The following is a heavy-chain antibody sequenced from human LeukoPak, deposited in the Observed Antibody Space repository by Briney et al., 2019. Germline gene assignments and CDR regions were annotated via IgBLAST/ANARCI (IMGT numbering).Heavy chain of an antibody. D-gene: IGHD2-2*01. CDR3: ARAARYCSSTSCYPAYMDV. CDR2: IYYSGST. CDR1: GGSFRSHY. V-gene: IGHV4-59*11. Sequence: SETLSLTCTVSGGSFRSHYWSWIRQPPGKGLEWIGYIYYSGSTHYSPSVKRVHPISVDTSKNQFSLKLSSVTAADTAVYYCARAARYCSSTSCYPAYMDVWGKGTTVTASS. J-gene: IGHJ6*03.